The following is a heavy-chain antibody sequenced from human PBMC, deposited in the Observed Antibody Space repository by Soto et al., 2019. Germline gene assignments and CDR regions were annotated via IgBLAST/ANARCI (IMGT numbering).Heavy chain of an antibody. Sequence: EVQLVESGGGLVQPGRSLRLSCAASGFTFDDYAMHWVRQVPGKGLEWVSGINWNSGSIGYGDSVKGRFAISRDNAKNSPPLQMNSLSADDTAFYYCVKDESINWYSGHFRHWGQGTLVTVSS. CDR1: GFTFDDYA. J-gene: IGHJ1*01. CDR3: VKDESINWYSGHFRH. D-gene: IGHD6-13*01. CDR2: INWNSGSI. V-gene: IGHV3-9*01.